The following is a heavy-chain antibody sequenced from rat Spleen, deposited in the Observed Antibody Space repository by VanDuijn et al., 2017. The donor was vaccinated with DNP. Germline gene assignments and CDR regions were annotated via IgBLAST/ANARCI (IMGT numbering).Heavy chain of an antibody. V-gene: IGHV5-7*01. CDR3: AKAGGYSPWYFDY. CDR2: ITYVGRIT. Sequence: EVQLVESGGGLVQPGRSLKLSCAASGFTFSDYDMAWVRQAPKRGLEWVTTITYVGRITYYSDSVKGRFTISRDNAKNTQYRQMDSLRSEDTATYYCAKAGGYSPWYFDYWGQGVMVTVSS. D-gene: IGHD1-11*01. J-gene: IGHJ2*01. CDR1: GFTFSDYD.